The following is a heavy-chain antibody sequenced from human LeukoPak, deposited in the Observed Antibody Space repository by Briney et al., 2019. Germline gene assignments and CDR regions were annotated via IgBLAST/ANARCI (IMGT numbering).Heavy chain of an antibody. CDR1: GGSISSGDYY. J-gene: IGHJ4*02. CDR2: IYYSGST. CDR3: ARALPSMIVRDGYFDY. D-gene: IGHD3-22*01. Sequence: SETLSLTCTVSGGSISSGDYYWSWIRQPPGKGLEWIGYIYYSGSTYYNPSLKSRVTISVDTSKNQFSLKLSSVTAADTAVYYSARALPSMIVRDGYFDYWGQGTLVTVSS. V-gene: IGHV4-30-4*08.